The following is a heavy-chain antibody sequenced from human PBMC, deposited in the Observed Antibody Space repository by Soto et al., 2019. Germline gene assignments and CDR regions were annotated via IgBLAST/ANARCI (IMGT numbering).Heavy chain of an antibody. V-gene: IGHV4-59*01. CDR3: AREVQPRIYGMDV. Sequence: SETLSLTCTVSGGSISSYYWSWIRQPPGKGLEWIGYIYYSGSTNYSPSLKSRVTISVDTSKNQFSLKLSSVTAADTAVYYCAREVQPRIYGMDVWGQGTTVTVSS. J-gene: IGHJ6*02. CDR2: IYYSGST. CDR1: GGSISSYY.